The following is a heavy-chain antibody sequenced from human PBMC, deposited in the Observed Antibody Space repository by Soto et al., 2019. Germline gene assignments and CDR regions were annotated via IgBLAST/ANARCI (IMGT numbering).Heavy chain of an antibody. D-gene: IGHD2-2*01. CDR2: IYYSGST. Sequence: SETLSLTCTVSGGSIRSYYWSWIRQPPGKGLEWIGYIYYSGSTNYNPSLKSRVTISVDTSKNQFSLKLSSVTAADTAVYYCARVDRDCISTSCYEFVYWGQGTPVTVYS. CDR1: GGSIRSYY. V-gene: IGHV4-59*01. J-gene: IGHJ4*02. CDR3: ARVDRDCISTSCYEFVY.